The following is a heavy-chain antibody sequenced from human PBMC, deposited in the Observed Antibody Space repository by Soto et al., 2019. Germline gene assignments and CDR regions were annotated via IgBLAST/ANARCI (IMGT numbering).Heavy chain of an antibody. CDR3: AREKYSTAPFYYYYGMDV. V-gene: IGHV4-31*03. CDR2: LYYSGST. Sequence: QVQLQESGPGLVKPSQTLSLTCTVSGGSISSGGYYWSWIRQHPGKGLEWIGYLYYSGSTHYNPSLKSRVTISVDTSKNQFSLKLSSVTAADTAVYYCAREKYSTAPFYYYYGMDVWGQGTTVTVSS. CDR1: GGSISSGGYY. D-gene: IGHD4-4*01. J-gene: IGHJ6*02.